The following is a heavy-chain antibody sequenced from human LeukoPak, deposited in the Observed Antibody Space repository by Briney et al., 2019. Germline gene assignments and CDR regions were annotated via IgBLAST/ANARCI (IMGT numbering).Heavy chain of an antibody. Sequence: GGSLRLSCAASGFTFSSYAMSWVRQAPGKGLEWVSCIRGSGTRTYYADSVKDRFTISRDNSKNTLYLQMNSLRAEDTALYSCAEDYGGNSDAFGIWGQGTVVTVSS. V-gene: IGHV3-23*01. J-gene: IGHJ3*02. CDR2: IRGSGTRT. D-gene: IGHD4-23*01. CDR1: GFTFSSYA. CDR3: AEDYGGNSDAFGI.